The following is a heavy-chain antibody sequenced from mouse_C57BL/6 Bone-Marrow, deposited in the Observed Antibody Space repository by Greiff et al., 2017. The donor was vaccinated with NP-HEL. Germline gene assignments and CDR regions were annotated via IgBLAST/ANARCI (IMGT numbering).Heavy chain of an antibody. Sequence: VQLQQSGAELARPGASVKLSCKASGYTFTSYGISWVKQRTGQGLEWIGEIYPRSGNTYYNEKFKGKATLTADKSSSTAYMELRSLTSEDSAVYFCARRGTTVVALRYFDYWGQGTTLTVSS. CDR2: IYPRSGNT. V-gene: IGHV1-81*01. CDR3: ARRGTTVVALRYFDY. CDR1: GYTFTSYG. D-gene: IGHD1-1*01. J-gene: IGHJ2*01.